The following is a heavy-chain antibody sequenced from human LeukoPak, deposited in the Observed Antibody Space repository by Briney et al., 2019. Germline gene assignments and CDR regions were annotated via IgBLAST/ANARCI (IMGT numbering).Heavy chain of an antibody. CDR1: GGSISSGGYY. J-gene: IGHJ5*02. CDR2: IYYSGST. V-gene: IGHV4-31*03. Sequence: PSETLSLTCTVSGGSISSGGYYWSWIRQHPGKGLEWIGYIYYSGSTYYNPSLKGRVTISVDTSKNQFSLKLSSVTAADTAVYYCARLQFIVVVPAAISGFDPWGQGTLVTVSS. D-gene: IGHD2-2*02. CDR3: ARLQFIVVVPAAISGFDP.